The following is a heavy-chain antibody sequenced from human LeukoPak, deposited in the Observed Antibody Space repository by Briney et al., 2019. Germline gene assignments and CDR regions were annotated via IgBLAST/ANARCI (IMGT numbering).Heavy chain of an antibody. CDR2: MNPNSGNT. CDR1: GYTFTSYD. Sequence: GASVKVSCKASGYTFTSYDINWVRQATGQGPEWMGWMNPNSGNTGYAQKFQGRVIMTRNTSISTAYMDLSSLKPEDTAVYYCARDFRAVAGRGAFDIWGQGTMVTVSS. V-gene: IGHV1-8*01. D-gene: IGHD6-19*01. J-gene: IGHJ3*02. CDR3: ARDFRAVAGRGAFDI.